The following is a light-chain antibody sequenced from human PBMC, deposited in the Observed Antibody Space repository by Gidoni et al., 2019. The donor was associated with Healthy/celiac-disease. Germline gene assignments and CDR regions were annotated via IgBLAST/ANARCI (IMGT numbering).Light chain of an antibody. CDR3: QQYGSSRIT. CDR2: GAS. J-gene: IGKJ5*01. Sequence: EIVLTQSPGTLSLYTGERATLSCSASQRVSSSYLAWYQQKPGQAPRLLIYGASSRATGIPDRFSGSGSGTDFTLTISRLEPEDFAVYYCQQYGSSRITFGQGTRLEIK. CDR1: QRVSSSY. V-gene: IGKV3-20*01.